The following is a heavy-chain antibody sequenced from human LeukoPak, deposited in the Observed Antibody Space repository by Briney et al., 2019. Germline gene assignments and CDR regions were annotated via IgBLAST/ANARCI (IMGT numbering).Heavy chain of an antibody. CDR3: ARVNDFWSGSTNYYFDY. V-gene: IGHV4-59*01. D-gene: IGHD3-3*01. Sequence: SETLSLTCTVSGGSISSYYWSWIRQPPGKGLEWIGYIYYSGSTNYNPSLKSRVTISVDTSKNQLSLKLSSVTAADTAVYYCARVNDFWSGSTNYYFDYWGQGTLVTVSS. CDR2: IYYSGST. J-gene: IGHJ4*02. CDR1: GGSISSYY.